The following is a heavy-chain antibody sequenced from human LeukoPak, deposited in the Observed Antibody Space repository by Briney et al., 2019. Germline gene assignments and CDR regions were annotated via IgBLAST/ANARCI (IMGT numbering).Heavy chain of an antibody. CDR2: IWYDGSNK. D-gene: IGHD1-26*01. CDR1: GFTFSSYG. Sequence: GRSLRLSCAASGFTFSSYGMHWVRQAPGKGLEWVAVIWYDGSNKYYADSVKGRFTISRDNSKNTLYLQMNSLRAEDTAVYYCARESGSYYAVYWGQGTLVTVSS. J-gene: IGHJ4*02. CDR3: ARESGSYYAVY. V-gene: IGHV3-33*01.